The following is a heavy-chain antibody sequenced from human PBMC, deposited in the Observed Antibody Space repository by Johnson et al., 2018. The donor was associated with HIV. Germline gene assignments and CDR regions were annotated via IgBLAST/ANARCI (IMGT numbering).Heavy chain of an antibody. CDR2: IKSDGSRT. V-gene: IGHV3-74*02. CDR1: GFTFSSYW. D-gene: IGHD1-7*01. CDR3: TTGTGTTTLYAFDI. Sequence: MLLVESGGGLVKPGGSLRLSCAASGFTFSSYWMHWVRQAPGKGLVWVSRIKSDGSRTSYADSVKGRFTISRDNAKNTLYLQMNSLKTEDTAVYYCTTGTGTTTLYAFDIWGQGTMVTVSS. J-gene: IGHJ3*02.